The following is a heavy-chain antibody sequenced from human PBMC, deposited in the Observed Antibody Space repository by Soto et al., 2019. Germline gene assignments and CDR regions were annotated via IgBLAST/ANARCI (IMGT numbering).Heavy chain of an antibody. D-gene: IGHD3-16*01. Sequence: SETQSLTCPVSVDSSGSGNKYLRWIRQAPGKGLEWIGYIFSSGTTYYNPSLKSRLTMSLDTSQNQFSLKLNSVTAADTAVYFCARVPSPFDFYSAMDVWGQGTTVTVSS. V-gene: IGHV4-30-4*02. CDR3: ARVPSPFDFYSAMDV. CDR1: VDSSGSGNKY. CDR2: IFSSGTT. J-gene: IGHJ6*02.